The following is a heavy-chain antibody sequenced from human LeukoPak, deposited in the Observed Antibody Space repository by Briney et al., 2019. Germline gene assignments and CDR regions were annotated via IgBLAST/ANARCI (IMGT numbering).Heavy chain of an antibody. J-gene: IGHJ3*02. D-gene: IGHD3-9*01. V-gene: IGHV4-39*01. CDR3: ARHEAYGLLRYFDWYSRKGDAFDI. Sequence: PSETLSLTCTVSGGSISSSSYYWGWIRQPPGKGLEWIGSIYYSGSTYYNPSLKSRVTISVDTSKNQFSLKLSSVTAADTAVYYCARHEAYGLLRYFDWYSRKGDAFDIWGQGTMVTVSS. CDR1: GGSISSSSYY. CDR2: IYYSGST.